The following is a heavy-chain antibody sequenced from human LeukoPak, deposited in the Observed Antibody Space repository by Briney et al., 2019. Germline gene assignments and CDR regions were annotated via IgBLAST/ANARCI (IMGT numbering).Heavy chain of an antibody. J-gene: IGHJ4*02. D-gene: IGHD5-24*01. Sequence: PGGSLRLSCAASGFTFSSYGMSWVRQAPGKGLEWVANIKQDGSEKNCVDSVKGRFTISRDNAKNSLYLQMNSLRAEDTAVYYCARGGRWLQFYSWGQGTLVIVSS. CDR1: GFTFSSYG. CDR2: IKQDGSEK. CDR3: ARGGRWLQFYS. V-gene: IGHV3-7*01.